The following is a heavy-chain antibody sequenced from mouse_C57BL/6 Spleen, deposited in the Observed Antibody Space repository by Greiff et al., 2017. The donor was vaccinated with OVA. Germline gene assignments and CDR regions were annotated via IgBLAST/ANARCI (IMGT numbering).Heavy chain of an antibody. V-gene: IGHV10-1*01. CDR3: VRGECSSFYYAMDY. J-gene: IGHJ4*01. Sequence: EVHLVESGGGLVQPKGSLKLSCAASGFSFNTYAMNWVRQAPGKGLEWVARIRSKSNNYATYYADSVKDRFTISRDDSESMLYLQMNNLKTEDTAMYYCVRGECSSFYYAMDYGGQGTSVTVSS. D-gene: IGHD1-1*01. CDR2: IRSKSNNYAT. CDR1: GFSFNTYA.